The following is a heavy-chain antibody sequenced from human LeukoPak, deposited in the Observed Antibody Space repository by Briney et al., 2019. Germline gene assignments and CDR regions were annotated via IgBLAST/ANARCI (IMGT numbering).Heavy chain of an antibody. CDR1: GGSFSGYY. D-gene: IGHD3-9*01. Sequence: SETLSLTCAVYGGSFSGYYWSWIRQPPGKGLEWIGEINHSGSTNYNPSLKSRVTISVDTSKNQFSLKLSSVTAADTAVYYCARSRYFHWFDPWGQGTLVTVSS. V-gene: IGHV4-34*01. CDR3: ARSRYFHWFDP. CDR2: INHSGST. J-gene: IGHJ5*02.